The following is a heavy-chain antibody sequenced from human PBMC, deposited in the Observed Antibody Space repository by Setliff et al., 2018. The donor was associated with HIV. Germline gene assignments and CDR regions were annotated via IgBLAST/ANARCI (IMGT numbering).Heavy chain of an antibody. CDR3: ARSKGGLFDP. V-gene: IGHV4-31*03. D-gene: IGHD3-16*01. CDR1: GGSISSGGYY. Sequence: PSETLSLTCPVSGGSISSGGYYWSWIRQHPGKGLEWIGYIYYSGSTYYNPSLKSRVTISVDTSKNQFSLKLSSVTAADTAVYYCARSKGGLFDPWGQGTLVTVSS. CDR2: IYYSGST. J-gene: IGHJ5*02.